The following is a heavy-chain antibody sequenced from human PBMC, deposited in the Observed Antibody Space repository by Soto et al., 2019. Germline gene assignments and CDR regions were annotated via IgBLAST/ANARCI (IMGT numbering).Heavy chain of an antibody. Sequence: QIQLVQSGAEVKKPGASVKVSCKAAGYTFSNYAIKWVRQAPGQGLEWMGWISAHNGNTNYAEKFQGRVAMTTDTSTNTGYMQLRSLRSDDTAGYYCARDLSGGYEIDYFDDWGQGTLVTASS. CDR1: GYTFSNYA. D-gene: IGHD5-12*01. CDR3: ARDLSGGYEIDYFDD. V-gene: IGHV1-18*01. J-gene: IGHJ4*02. CDR2: ISAHNGNT.